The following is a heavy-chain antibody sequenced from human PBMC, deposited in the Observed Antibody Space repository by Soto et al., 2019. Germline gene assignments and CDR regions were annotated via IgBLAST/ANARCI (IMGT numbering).Heavy chain of an antibody. CDR3: ARGPSGWFGYDY. D-gene: IGHD6-19*01. V-gene: IGHV3-74*01. Sequence: EVQLVESGGGLVQPGGSPRLSCAASGFTFSSSWMHWVRQAPGKGLVWVSRINSGASNTNYADSVKGRFTISRDNAKNTLYLHMDSLTAEDTAVYYCARGPSGWFGYDYWGQGTLVTVSS. CDR1: GFTFSSSW. CDR2: INSGASNT. J-gene: IGHJ4*02.